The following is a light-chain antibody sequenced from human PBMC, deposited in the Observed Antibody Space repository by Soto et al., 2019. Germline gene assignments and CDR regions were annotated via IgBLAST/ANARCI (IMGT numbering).Light chain of an antibody. CDR1: SSDVGGYNC. V-gene: IGLV2-14*01. Sequence: QSALTQPASVSGSPGQSITISCTGTSSDVGGYNCVSWYQQEPGKAPKLMIYGVTNRPSGVSNRFSGSKSGNTASLTISGLQADDEADYYCSSYTSSSTLEFGGGTKLTVL. CDR2: GVT. CDR3: SSYTSSSTLE. J-gene: IGLJ2*01.